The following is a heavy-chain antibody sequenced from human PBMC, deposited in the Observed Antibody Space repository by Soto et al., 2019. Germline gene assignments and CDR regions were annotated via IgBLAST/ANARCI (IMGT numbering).Heavy chain of an antibody. CDR2: IYYSGST. Sequence: PSETLSLTCTVSGGSISSGGYYWSWIRQHPGKGLEWIGYIYYSGSTYYNPSLKSRVTISVDTSKNQFSLKLSSVTAADTAVYYCARVGRYCSSTSCYSLDYWGQGTLGTVPQ. V-gene: IGHV4-31*03. D-gene: IGHD2-2*01. J-gene: IGHJ4*02. CDR3: ARVGRYCSSTSCYSLDY. CDR1: GGSISSGGYY.